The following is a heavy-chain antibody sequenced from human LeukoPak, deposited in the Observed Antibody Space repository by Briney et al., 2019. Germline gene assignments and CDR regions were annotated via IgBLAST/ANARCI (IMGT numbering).Heavy chain of an antibody. CDR2: IKSKTDGGTT. D-gene: IGHD3-16*01. CDR1: GFTFTNAW. V-gene: IGHV3-15*01. CDR3: TTVVRVVGWGY. Sequence: PGGSLRLSCAASGFTFTNAWMSWVRQAPGKGLEWVGRIKSKTDGGTTDYAAPVKGRFSISRDDSKNTLYLQMNSLKTEDTAVYYCTTVVRVVGWGYWGQGTLVTVSS. J-gene: IGHJ4*02.